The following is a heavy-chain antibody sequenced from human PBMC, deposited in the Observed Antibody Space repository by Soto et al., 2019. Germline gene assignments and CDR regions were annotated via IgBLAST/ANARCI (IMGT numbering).Heavy chain of an antibody. CDR1: GFTFSSYS. V-gene: IGHV3-48*01. J-gene: IGHJ4*02. Sequence: EVQLVESGGGLVQPGGSLRLSCAASGFTFSSYSMNWVRQAPGKGLEWVSYISSSSSTIYYADSVKGRFTISRDNAKNSLYLQMNRLRAEDTAVYYCARYVTGYNFDYWGQGSLVTVSS. CDR3: ARYVTGYNFDY. D-gene: IGHD3-9*01. CDR2: ISSSSSTI.